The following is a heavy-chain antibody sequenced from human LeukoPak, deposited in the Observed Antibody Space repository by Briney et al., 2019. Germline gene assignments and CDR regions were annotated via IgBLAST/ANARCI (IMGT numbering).Heavy chain of an antibody. V-gene: IGHV4-59*08. CDR1: GGSFSGYY. CDR2: IYYSGST. CDR3: ATLYCSSTSCYLGAFDI. D-gene: IGHD2-2*01. J-gene: IGHJ3*02. Sequence: SETLSLTCAVYGGSFSGYYWSWIRQPPGKGLEWIGYIYYSGSTNYNPSLKSRVTISVDTSKNQFSLKLSSVTAADTAVYYCATLYCSSTSCYLGAFDIWGQGTMVTVSS.